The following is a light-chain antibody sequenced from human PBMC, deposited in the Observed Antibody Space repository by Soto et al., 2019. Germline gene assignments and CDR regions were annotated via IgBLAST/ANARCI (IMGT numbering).Light chain of an antibody. Sequence: QSVVTQPASVSGSPGQSIPISCTGTSSDVGSYNLVSWYQQHPGKAPKLMIYEGSKRPSGVSTRFSGSKSGNTASLTISGLQAEDEADYYCCSYAGSSTFYVFGTGTKVTVL. CDR2: EGS. CDR3: CSYAGSSTFYV. V-gene: IGLV2-23*03. CDR1: SSDVGSYNL. J-gene: IGLJ1*01.